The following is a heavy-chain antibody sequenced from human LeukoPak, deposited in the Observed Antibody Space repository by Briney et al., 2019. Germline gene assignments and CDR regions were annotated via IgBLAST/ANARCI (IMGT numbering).Heavy chain of an antibody. CDR1: GFTFSTYD. CDR2: MYYSGST. D-gene: IGHD3-22*01. CDR3: ARHPGYYDSSGPKDY. Sequence: GSLRLSCAASGFTFSTYDMTWVRQPPGKGLEWIGSMYYSGSTYYNPSLKSRVTLSVDTSKTQFSLKLSSVTAADTAVYFCARHPGYYDSSGPKDYWGQGTLVTVSS. J-gene: IGHJ4*02. V-gene: IGHV4-39*01.